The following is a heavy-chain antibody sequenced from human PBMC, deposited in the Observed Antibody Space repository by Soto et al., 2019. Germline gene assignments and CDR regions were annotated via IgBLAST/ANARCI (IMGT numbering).Heavy chain of an antibody. D-gene: IGHD3-16*01. CDR2: ISGSGGRT. CDR3: AKAGRGEDYYYGMDV. Sequence: EVQLLESGGGLVQPGGSLRLSCAASGFTFSSYAMSWVRQAPGKGLEWVSAISGSGGRTYYADSVKGRFTIPRDNSKNTLYLQMNSLRAEDTAVYYCAKAGRGEDYYYGMDVWGQGTTVTVSS. CDR1: GFTFSSYA. V-gene: IGHV3-23*01. J-gene: IGHJ6*02.